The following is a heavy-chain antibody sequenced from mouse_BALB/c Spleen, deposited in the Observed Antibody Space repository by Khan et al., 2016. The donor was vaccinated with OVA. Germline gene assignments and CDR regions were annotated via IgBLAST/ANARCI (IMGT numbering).Heavy chain of an antibody. CDR2: INPTTGYT. D-gene: IGHD1-1*01. Sequence: VQLQESGAELAKPGASVKMSCKASGYTFINYWMNWVKQRPGQGLEWIGYINPTTGYTEYNQKFKDKATLTADKSSSTAHMQLSSLTSEDSAVYYCARRGLRWDFDYWGQGTTLTVSS. J-gene: IGHJ2*01. V-gene: IGHV1-7*01. CDR3: ARRGLRWDFDY. CDR1: GYTFINYW.